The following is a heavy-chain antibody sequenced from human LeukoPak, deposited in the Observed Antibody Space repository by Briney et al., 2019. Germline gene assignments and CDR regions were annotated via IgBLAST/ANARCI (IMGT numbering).Heavy chain of an antibody. Sequence: GGSLRLSCAASGFTFSSYAMHGVRQAPGKGLEWVAVISYHGSNKYYADSVKGRFTISRDNYKNTLYLQMNSLRAEETAVYYCARDLGSSWFYYCYGMDVWGQGTTVTVSS. CDR1: GFTFSSYA. CDR2: ISYHGSNK. J-gene: IGHJ6*02. D-gene: IGHD6-13*01. CDR3: ARDLGSSWFYYCYGMDV. V-gene: IGHV3-30*04.